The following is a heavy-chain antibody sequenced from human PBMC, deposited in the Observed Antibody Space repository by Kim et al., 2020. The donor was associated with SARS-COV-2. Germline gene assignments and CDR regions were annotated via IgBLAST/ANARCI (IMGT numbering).Heavy chain of an antibody. J-gene: IGHJ4*02. V-gene: IGHV3-33*01. Sequence: GGSLRLSCAASGFTFSSYGMHWVCQAPGKGLEWVAVRWYDGSNKYYADSVKGRFTISRDNSKNTLYLQMNSLRAEDTAVYYCARPHYDFWSGSLDYWGQGTLVTVSS. D-gene: IGHD3-3*01. CDR2: RWYDGSNK. CDR1: GFTFSSYG. CDR3: ARPHYDFWSGSLDY.